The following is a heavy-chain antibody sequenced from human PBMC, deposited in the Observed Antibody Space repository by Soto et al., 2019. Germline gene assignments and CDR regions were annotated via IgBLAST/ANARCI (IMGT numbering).Heavy chain of an antibody. D-gene: IGHD6-13*01. Sequence: QVQLQESGPGLVKPSETLSLTCTVSGGSISSYYWSWIRQPPGKGLEWIGYIYYSGSTNYNPSLQSRVTTSVATAKHQFSLKLSSLPAADTAVYYCAREQQLIANDAFAIWGQGTMVTVSS. CDR3: AREQQLIANDAFAI. CDR1: GGSISSYY. J-gene: IGHJ3*02. V-gene: IGHV4-59*01. CDR2: IYYSGST.